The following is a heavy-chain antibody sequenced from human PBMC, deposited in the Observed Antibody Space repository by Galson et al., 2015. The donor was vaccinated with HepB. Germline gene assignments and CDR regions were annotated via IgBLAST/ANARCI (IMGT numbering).Heavy chain of an antibody. CDR2: IKQDGSEK. D-gene: IGHD6-13*01. J-gene: IGHJ4*02. Sequence: SLRLSCAASGFTFSSYWMSGVRQAPGKGLEWVANIKQDGSEKYYVDSVKGRFTISRDNAKNSLYLQMNSLRAEDTAVYYCARAGDGIAAAGTGSQFDYWGQGTLVTVSS. CDR1: GFTFSSYW. CDR3: ARAGDGIAAAGTGSQFDY. V-gene: IGHV3-7*03.